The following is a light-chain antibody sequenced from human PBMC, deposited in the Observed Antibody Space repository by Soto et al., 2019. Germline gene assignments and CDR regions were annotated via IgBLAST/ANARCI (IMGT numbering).Light chain of an antibody. CDR2: EVS. CDR1: SSDVGGYNY. CDR3: SAYAGSNNRGV. Sequence: QSALTQPPSASGSPGQSVTISCTGTSSDVGGYNYISWYQHHPGKAPKLMIYEVSPRPSGVPDRLSGSKSGNTASLTVSGLQAEYEADYYCSAYAGSNNRGVFGSGTKLAVL. J-gene: IGLJ1*01. V-gene: IGLV2-8*01.